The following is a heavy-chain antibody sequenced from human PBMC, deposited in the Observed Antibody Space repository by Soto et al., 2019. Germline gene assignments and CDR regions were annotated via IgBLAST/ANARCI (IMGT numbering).Heavy chain of an antibody. Sequence: SVKVSCKASGGTFSSYAISWVRQSPGQGLEWMGGIIPIFGTANYAQKFQGRVTITADESTSTAYMELSSLRSEDTAVYYCARDRNIVATIYNYYGMDVWGQGTTVTVSS. CDR2: IIPIFGTA. D-gene: IGHD5-12*01. CDR1: GGTFSSYA. CDR3: ARDRNIVATIYNYYGMDV. J-gene: IGHJ6*02. V-gene: IGHV1-69*13.